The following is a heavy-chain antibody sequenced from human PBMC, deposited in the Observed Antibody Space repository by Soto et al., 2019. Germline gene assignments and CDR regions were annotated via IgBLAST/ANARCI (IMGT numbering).Heavy chain of an antibody. D-gene: IGHD6-25*01. V-gene: IGHV3-72*01. CDR3: TRVRMSGLYYFDF. CDR2: TRNKAASYTT. Sequence: GGSQILSCAASGFTFSDHYMDWVRQAPGKGLQWVGRTRNKAASYTTEYAASVKGRFTISRDDSKNSLYLQMNSLKTEDTAVYYCTRVRMSGLYYFDFWGQGTLVTVSS. CDR1: GFTFSDHY. J-gene: IGHJ4*02.